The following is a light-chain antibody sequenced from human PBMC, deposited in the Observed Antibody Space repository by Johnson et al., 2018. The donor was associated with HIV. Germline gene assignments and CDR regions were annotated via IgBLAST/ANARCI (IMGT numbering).Light chain of an antibody. V-gene: IGLV1-51*02. CDR3: GTWDSSLSAYV. Sequence: QSVLTQPPSVSAAPGQKVPISCSGSSPNIGNNYVSCYQQLPGTAPKLFIYKNIRRPPGIPDRFSGSRLGPSATLGIPGLQTGDEADYYCGTWDSSLSAYVFGTGTKVTVL. J-gene: IGLJ1*01. CDR2: KNI. CDR1: SPNIGNNY.